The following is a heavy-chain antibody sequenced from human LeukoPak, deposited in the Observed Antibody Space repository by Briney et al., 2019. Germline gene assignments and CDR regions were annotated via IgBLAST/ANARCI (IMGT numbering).Heavy chain of an antibody. V-gene: IGHV1-69*06. CDR2: INPIFGTA. CDR3: TRGTMIVVDPTYYYYYYMDV. D-gene: IGHD3-22*01. CDR1: GGTFSSYA. J-gene: IGHJ6*03. Sequence: GSSVKVSCKASGGTFSSYAISWVRHAPGQGLEWMGGINPIFGTANYAQKFQGRVTITADKSTSTAYMELSSLRSEDTAVYYCTRGTMIVVDPTYYYYYYMDVWGKGTTVTVSS.